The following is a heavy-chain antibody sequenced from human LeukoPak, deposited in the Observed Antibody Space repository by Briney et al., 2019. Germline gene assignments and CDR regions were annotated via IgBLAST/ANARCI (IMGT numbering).Heavy chain of an antibody. CDR1: GFSFSTYS. D-gene: IGHD2-2*01. J-gene: IGHJ3*02. V-gene: IGHV3-21*01. Sequence: GGSLRHSCAASGFSFSTYSMNWVRQAPGKGLEWVSSISSSSTYIFYADSVKGRFSISRDNAKNSLYLQMNSLRVEDTAVYYCTSRYCTTTNCYSFDIWGQGTMVTVSS. CDR2: ISSSSTYI. CDR3: TSRYCTTTNCYSFDI.